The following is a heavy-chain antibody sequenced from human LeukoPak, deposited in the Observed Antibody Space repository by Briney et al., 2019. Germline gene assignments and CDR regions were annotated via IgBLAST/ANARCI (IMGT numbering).Heavy chain of an antibody. J-gene: IGHJ4*02. CDR2: ISGSGGKT. CDR1: GFTFSTSA. CDR3: GKEMTSMVTVEY. V-gene: IGHV3-23*01. D-gene: IGHD5-18*01. Sequence: GGSLILSCVASGFTFSTSAMSWVRPAPGKGLEWVSAISGSGGKTYYAASVKGRFTISRDKSQNTLYLYMNSLRADDTAVYYCGKEMTSMVTVEYWGQGTLVTVSS.